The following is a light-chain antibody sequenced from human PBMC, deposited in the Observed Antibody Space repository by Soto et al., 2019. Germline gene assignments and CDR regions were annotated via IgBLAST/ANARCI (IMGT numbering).Light chain of an antibody. CDR1: SSDVGFYNF. Sequence: QSALTQPPSASGSPGQSLTISCTGTSSDVGFYNFVSWYQQRPGKAPKLVIYGVTKRPSGVPDRFSGSKSGSTASLTVSGLQADDEAEYYCASYAGTKLFVFGSGTKVTVL. J-gene: IGLJ1*01. CDR2: GVT. CDR3: ASYAGTKLFV. V-gene: IGLV2-8*01.